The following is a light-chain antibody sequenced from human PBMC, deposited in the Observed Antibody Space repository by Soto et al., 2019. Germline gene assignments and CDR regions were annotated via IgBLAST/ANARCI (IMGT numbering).Light chain of an antibody. J-gene: IGKJ4*01. CDR2: ATS. V-gene: IGKV3-15*01. CDR1: QSVSSD. Sequence: EIVISQSPSTLSVSPGERATLSCRASQSVSSDLAWYQQKPGQAPRLLIYATSTRATGIPARFSGSGSGTEFTLTISSLQSEDFAVYFCQKYDKWPLTFGGGTKVDIK. CDR3: QKYDKWPLT.